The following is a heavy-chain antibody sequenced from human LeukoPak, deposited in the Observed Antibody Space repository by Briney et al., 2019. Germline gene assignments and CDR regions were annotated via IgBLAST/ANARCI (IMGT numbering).Heavy chain of an antibody. D-gene: IGHD4-17*01. J-gene: IGHJ3*02. CDR2: INHSGST. CDR1: GGSFSGYC. CDR3: ARVTTVTEGTFDI. Sequence: SETLSLTYAVYGGSFSGYCWSWIRQPRGKGLEWIGEINHSGSTNYNPSLKSRVTISVDTSKNQFSLKLSSVTAADTAVYYCARVTTVTEGTFDIWGQGTMVTVSS. V-gene: IGHV4-34*01.